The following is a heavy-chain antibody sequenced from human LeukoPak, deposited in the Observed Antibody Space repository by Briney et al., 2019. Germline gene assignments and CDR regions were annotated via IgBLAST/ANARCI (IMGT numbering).Heavy chain of an antibody. CDR3: ARDPNWRYDYEEVLFDP. V-gene: IGHV3-30-3*01. CDR2: ISYDGSNK. J-gene: IGHJ5*02. CDR1: GFTFSSYA. Sequence: GGSLRISCAASGFTFSSYAMHWVRQTPGKGLEWVAVISYDGSNKYYADSVKGRFTISRDNSKNTLYLQMNSLRAEDTAVYYCARDPNWRYDYEEVLFDPWGQGTLVTVSS. D-gene: IGHD4-17*01.